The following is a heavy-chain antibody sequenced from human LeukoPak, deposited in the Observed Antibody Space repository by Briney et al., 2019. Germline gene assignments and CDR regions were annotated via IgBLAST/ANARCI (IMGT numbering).Heavy chain of an antibody. V-gene: IGHV3-53*01. CDR2: IYIEGST. CDR1: GFTFSDYY. Sequence: GGSLRLSCAASGFTFSDYYMSWIRQAPGKGLEWVSVIYIEGSTSYEDSVKGRFTISRDNSKNTLSLQMNSLSADDTAVYYCAREKGRGVISPYFDYWGQGTLVTVSS. D-gene: IGHD3-10*01. CDR3: AREKGRGVISPYFDY. J-gene: IGHJ4*02.